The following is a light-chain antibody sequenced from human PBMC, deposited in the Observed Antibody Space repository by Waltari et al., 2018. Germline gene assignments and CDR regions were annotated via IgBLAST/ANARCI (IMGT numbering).Light chain of an antibody. CDR1: QSVGTW. V-gene: IGKV1-5*03. CDR3: QQYSSFST. CDR2: MAS. J-gene: IGKJ2*01. Sequence: DIQMTQSPSTLSASVGDRVTISCRASQSVGTWLAWYQQKPGKAPKLLIYMASSLESGVPSRFSGSGSGTESTLTISSLQPDDFATYSCQQYSSFSTFGQGTKVDI.